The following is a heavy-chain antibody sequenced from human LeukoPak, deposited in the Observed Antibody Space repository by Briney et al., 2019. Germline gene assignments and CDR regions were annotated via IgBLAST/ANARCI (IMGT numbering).Heavy chain of an antibody. V-gene: IGHV4-39*07. CDR2: IYYSGNT. Sequence: SETLSLTCTVSGGSISNTNYYWGWIRQPPGKWLEWIGSIYYSGNTYYNPSLKSRVTISVDTTKNHFSLKLSSVTAADTAVYYCARDRFSMVRGQRPPDAFDIWGQGTMVTVSS. D-gene: IGHD3-10*01. J-gene: IGHJ3*02. CDR1: GGSISNTNYY. CDR3: ARDRFSMVRGQRPPDAFDI.